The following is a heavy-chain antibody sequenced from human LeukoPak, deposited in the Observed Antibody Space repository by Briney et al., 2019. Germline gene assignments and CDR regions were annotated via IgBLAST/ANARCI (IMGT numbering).Heavy chain of an antibody. CDR2: IIPIFGTA. Sequence: GASVKVSCKASGGTFSSYAISWVRQAPGQGLEWMGGIIPIFGTANYAQKFQGRVTITADESTSTAYMELSSLRSEDTAVYYCASGDSSGYPPSPFDYWGQGTLVTVSS. J-gene: IGHJ4*02. CDR1: GGTFSSYA. D-gene: IGHD3-22*01. V-gene: IGHV1-69*13. CDR3: ASGDSSGYPPSPFDY.